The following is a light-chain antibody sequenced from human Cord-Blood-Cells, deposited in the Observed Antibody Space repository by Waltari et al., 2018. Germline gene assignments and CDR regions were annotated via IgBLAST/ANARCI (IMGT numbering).Light chain of an antibody. J-gene: IGLJ3*02. Sequence: QSVLTQPPSVSGAPGPRVTIHRTGSSPNIGAGYDVHWYQQLPGTAPKLLIYGNSNRPSGVPDRFPGSKSGTSASLAITGLQAEDEADYYCQSYDSSLSGWVFGGGTKLTVL. CDR2: GNS. V-gene: IGLV1-40*01. CDR3: QSYDSSLSGWV. CDR1: SPNIGAGYD.